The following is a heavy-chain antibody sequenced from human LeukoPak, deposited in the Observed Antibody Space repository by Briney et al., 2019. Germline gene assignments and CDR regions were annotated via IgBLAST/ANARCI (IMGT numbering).Heavy chain of an antibody. Sequence: GGSLRLSCAASGFTFSSYSMNWVRQAPGKGLEWVSAISGSGGSTYYADSVKGRFTISRDNSKNTLYLQMNSLRAEDTAVYYCAKDGGYSSGWYVYWGQGTLVTVSS. J-gene: IGHJ4*02. D-gene: IGHD6-19*01. CDR2: ISGSGGST. V-gene: IGHV3-23*01. CDR3: AKDGGYSSGWYVY. CDR1: GFTFSSYS.